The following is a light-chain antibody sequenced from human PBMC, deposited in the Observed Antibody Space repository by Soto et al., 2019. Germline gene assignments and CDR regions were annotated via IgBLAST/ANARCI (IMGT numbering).Light chain of an antibody. J-gene: IGLJ1*01. Sequence: QSVLTQPASVSGSPGQSITVSCTGTSSDVGGYNYVSWYQQHPGKAPKLVIYDVSYRPSGVSNRFSGSKSGNTASLTISGLQAEDEADYYCSSYTRSSTYVFGSGTQLTVL. CDR3: SSYTRSSTYV. V-gene: IGLV2-14*01. CDR2: DVS. CDR1: SSDVGGYNY.